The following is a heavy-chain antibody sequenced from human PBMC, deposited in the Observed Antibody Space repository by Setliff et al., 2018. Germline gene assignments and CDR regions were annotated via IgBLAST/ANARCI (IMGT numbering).Heavy chain of an antibody. CDR3: ARGRNIAARLLDS. V-gene: IGHV4-4*02. CDR2: INHRGST. Sequence: SETLSLTCAVSGVSINSLNWWTWVRQSPGKGLEWIGEINHRGSTNYNPSLKSRVTISIDTSKDQFSLKLISMTAADTAVYYCARGRNIAARLLDSWGQGTLVTVSS. J-gene: IGHJ4*02. CDR1: GVSINSLNW. D-gene: IGHD6-6*01.